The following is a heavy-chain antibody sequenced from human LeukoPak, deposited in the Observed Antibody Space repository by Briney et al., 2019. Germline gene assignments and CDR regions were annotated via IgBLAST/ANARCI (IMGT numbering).Heavy chain of an antibody. V-gene: IGHV4-34*01. CDR3: ARYTSGRDAFDI. CDR2: INHSGST. D-gene: IGHD3-3*01. CDR1: GGSFSGYY. J-gene: IGHJ3*02. Sequence: SETLSLTCAVYGGSFSGYYWSWIRQPPGKGLEWIGEINHSGSTNYNPSLKSRVTISVDTSKNQFSLKLSSVTAADTAVYYCARYTSGRDAFDIWGQGTMVTVSS.